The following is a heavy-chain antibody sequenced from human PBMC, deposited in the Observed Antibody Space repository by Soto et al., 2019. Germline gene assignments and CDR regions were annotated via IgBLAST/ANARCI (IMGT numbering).Heavy chain of an antibody. Sequence: SETLSLTCTVSGGSISSTTHYWGWIRQSPGKGLEWIGSVYYNGNMYYNPSLKSRVTMSVDTSKNQFSLDLRSVTAADTAVYYCARRKGYDSSTYYFDYWGQGILVTVYS. V-gene: IGHV4-39*01. D-gene: IGHD3-22*01. J-gene: IGHJ4*02. CDR1: GGSISSTTHY. CDR3: ARRKGYDSSTYYFDY. CDR2: VYYNGNM.